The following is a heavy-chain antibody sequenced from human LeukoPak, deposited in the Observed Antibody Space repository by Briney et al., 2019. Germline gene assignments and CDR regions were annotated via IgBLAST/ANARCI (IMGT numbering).Heavy chain of an antibody. CDR3: ARGGLPGGFDY. J-gene: IGHJ4*02. D-gene: IGHD4-23*01. Sequence: GGSLRLSCAASGFAVSRSWMTWVRQAPWKGLEWVANINQDGREKDYVDSVRGRFTISRDNAENSLCLQMNSLRAEDTAVYYCARGGLPGGFDYWGQGTLVTVSS. CDR2: INQDGREK. V-gene: IGHV3-7*03. CDR1: GFAVSRSW.